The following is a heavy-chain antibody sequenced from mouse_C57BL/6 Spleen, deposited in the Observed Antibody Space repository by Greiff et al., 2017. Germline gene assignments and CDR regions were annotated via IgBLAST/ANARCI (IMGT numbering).Heavy chain of an antibody. CDR2: IYWDDDK. J-gene: IGHJ3*01. V-gene: IGHV8-12*01. Sequence: VKLMESGPGILQSSQTLSLTCSFSGFSLSTSGMGVSWIRQPSGKGLEWLAHIYWDDDKRYNPSLKSRLAISKDTSRNQVFLKITSVDTADTATYYCARSSHYDGFAYWGQGTLVTVSA. CDR1: GFSLSTSGMG. D-gene: IGHD1-2*01. CDR3: ARSSHYDGFAY.